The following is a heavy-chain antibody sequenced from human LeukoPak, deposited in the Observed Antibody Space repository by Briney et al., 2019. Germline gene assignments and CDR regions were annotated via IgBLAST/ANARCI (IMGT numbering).Heavy chain of an antibody. CDR3: ARDSNSWFDP. CDR1: GYTFTSYN. J-gene: IGHJ5*02. V-gene: IGHV1-46*01. CDR2: IKPSGDNT. Sequence: ASVKVSCKASGYTFTSYNLHWVRQAPGQRLEWMGIIKPSGDNTNNAQKFKGRVTMTSDTSTSTAYMELRSLRSDDTAVYYCARDSNSWFDPWGQGTLVTVSS.